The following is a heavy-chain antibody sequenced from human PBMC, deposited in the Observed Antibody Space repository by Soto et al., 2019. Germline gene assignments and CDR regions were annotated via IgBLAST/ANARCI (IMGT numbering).Heavy chain of an antibody. V-gene: IGHV2-5*02. J-gene: IGHJ3*02. Sequence: QITLKESGPTLVKPTQTLTLTCTFSGFSLSTSGVGVGWIRQPPGKALEWLALIYWDDDKRYSPSLKSRLTITKDTSKNQVVLTMTNMDPVDTATYYCALLYGSGSYFWDAFDIWGQGTMVTVSS. CDR3: ALLYGSGSYFWDAFDI. CDR2: IYWDDDK. CDR1: GFSLSTSGVG. D-gene: IGHD3-10*01.